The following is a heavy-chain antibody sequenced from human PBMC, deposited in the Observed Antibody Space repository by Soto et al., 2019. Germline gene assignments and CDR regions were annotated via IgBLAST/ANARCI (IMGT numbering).Heavy chain of an antibody. V-gene: IGHV3-23*01. CDR2: ILVDGRT. D-gene: IGHD3-22*01. Sequence: GGSLRLSCAASGFICGSYDISWVRQAPGKGLEWVSTILVDGRTFYVDSVKGRFTISRDNSKNTLYLQMNSLRAEDTAVYYCARPPGTYYDSSGYYHEWGQGTLITVSS. CDR1: GFICGSYD. CDR3: ARPPGTYYDSSGYYHE. J-gene: IGHJ4*02.